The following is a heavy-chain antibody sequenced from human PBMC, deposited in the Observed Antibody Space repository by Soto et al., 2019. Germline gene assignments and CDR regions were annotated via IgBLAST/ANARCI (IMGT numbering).Heavy chain of an antibody. CDR1: GFTFSSYW. Sequence: EVQLVESGGGLVQPGGSLRLSCAASGFTFSSYWMHWVRQAPGKGLVWVSRINSDGSSTSYADSVKGRFTISRDNAKNLLSXQMTSRRAEDTAVYYWARDPKYCSGGSCSTIYFDYWGRGSLVTVSS. CDR2: INSDGSST. V-gene: IGHV3-74*01. D-gene: IGHD2-15*01. CDR3: ARDPKYCSGGSCSTIYFDY. J-gene: IGHJ4*02.